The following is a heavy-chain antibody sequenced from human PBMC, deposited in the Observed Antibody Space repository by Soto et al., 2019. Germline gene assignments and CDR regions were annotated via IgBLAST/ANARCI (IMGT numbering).Heavy chain of an antibody. D-gene: IGHD6-19*01. J-gene: IGHJ4*02. CDR3: AALLGYSSGWPVYYFDY. V-gene: IGHV1-58*01. CDR2: IVVGSGNT. Sequence: ASVKVSCKASGFTFTSSAVQWVRQARGQRLEWIGWIVVGSGNTNYAQKFQERVTITRDMSTSTAYMELSSLRSEDTAVYYCAALLGYSSGWPVYYFDYWGQGTLVTVSS. CDR1: GFTFTSSA.